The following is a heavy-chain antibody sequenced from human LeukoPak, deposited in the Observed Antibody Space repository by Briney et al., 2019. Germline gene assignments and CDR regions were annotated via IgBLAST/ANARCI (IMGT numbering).Heavy chain of an antibody. Sequence: ASVKVSCKASGYTFTSYGISWVRQAPGQGLEWMGWISAYNGNTNYAQKLQGRVTMTTDTSTSTAYMELRSLRSDDTAVYYCAREESSGGSFLSRVFDPWGQGTLVTVSS. D-gene: IGHD2-15*01. CDR1: GYTFTSYG. CDR3: AREESSGGSFLSRVFDP. V-gene: IGHV1-18*01. J-gene: IGHJ5*02. CDR2: ISAYNGNT.